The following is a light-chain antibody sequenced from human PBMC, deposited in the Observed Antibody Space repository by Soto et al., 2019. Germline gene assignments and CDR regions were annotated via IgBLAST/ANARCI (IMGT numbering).Light chain of an antibody. CDR2: DDS. V-gene: IGLV3-21*02. J-gene: IGLJ2*01. CDR1: NIGGRN. Sequence: SSELTQPPSLSVAPGQTARITCGGDNIGGRNAHWYQQKAGQAPILVVYDDSDRPSGIPERFSGSNSGNTATLSISRVEAGDEAAYYCQVWDPASDVVFGGGTKVTVL. CDR3: QVWDPASDVV.